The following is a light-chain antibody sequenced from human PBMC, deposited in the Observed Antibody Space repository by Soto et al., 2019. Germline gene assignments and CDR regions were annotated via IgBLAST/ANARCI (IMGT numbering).Light chain of an antibody. CDR2: NAS. J-gene: IGKJ1*01. Sequence: DIQMTQSPSTLSASVGDRVTITCRASQSITIWLAWYQQKPGKAPKLLIFNASNLESGVPSRFSGSGSETEFTLTISSLQPDDVGTYSCQHYNSFSWTFGQGTKVEIK. V-gene: IGKV1-5*01. CDR1: QSITIW. CDR3: QHYNSFSWT.